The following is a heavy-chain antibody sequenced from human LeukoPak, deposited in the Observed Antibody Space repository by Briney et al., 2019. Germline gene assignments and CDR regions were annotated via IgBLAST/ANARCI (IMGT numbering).Heavy chain of an antibody. CDR3: AREPKLGNYYYYGMDV. Sequence: ASVEVSCKASGYTFTSYDINWVRQATGQGLEWMGWMNPNSGNTGYAQKFQGRVTMTRNTSISTAYMELSSLRSEDTAVYYCAREPKLGNYYYYGMDVWGQGTTVTVSS. J-gene: IGHJ6*02. V-gene: IGHV1-8*01. CDR2: MNPNSGNT. D-gene: IGHD6-6*01. CDR1: GYTFTSYD.